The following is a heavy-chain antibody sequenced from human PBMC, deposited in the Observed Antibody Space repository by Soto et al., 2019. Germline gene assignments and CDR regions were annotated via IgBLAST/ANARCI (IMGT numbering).Heavy chain of an antibody. CDR1: GGSISTYY. Sequence: SETLSLTCIVSGGSISTYYWSWIRQPPGKGLEWIGYIYYSGSTYYNPSLKSRVTISVDTSKNQFSLKLSSVTAADTAVYYCARDSSGYNNWFDPWGQGTLVTVSS. V-gene: IGHV4-59*01. D-gene: IGHD3-22*01. CDR3: ARDSSGYNNWFDP. J-gene: IGHJ5*02. CDR2: IYYSGST.